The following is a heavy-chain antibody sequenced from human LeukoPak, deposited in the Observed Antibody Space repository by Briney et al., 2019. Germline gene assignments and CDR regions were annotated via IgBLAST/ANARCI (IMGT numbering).Heavy chain of an antibody. V-gene: IGHV3-23*01. CDR1: GFTFSSYW. J-gene: IGHJ5*02. CDR3: ARDRKWELLGVIWFDP. CDR2: ISGSGGST. Sequence: PGGSLRLSCAASGFTFSSYWMHWVRQAPGKGLVWVSAISGSGGSTYYADSVKGRFTISRDNSKNTLYLQMNSLRAEDTAVYYCARDRKWELLGVIWFDPWGQGTLVTVSS. D-gene: IGHD1-26*01.